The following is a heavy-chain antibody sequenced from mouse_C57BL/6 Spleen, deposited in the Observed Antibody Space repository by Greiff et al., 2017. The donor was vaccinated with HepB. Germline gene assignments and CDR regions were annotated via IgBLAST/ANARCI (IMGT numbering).Heavy chain of an antibody. CDR3: ARPLYYDYDGFAY. Sequence: EVMLVESGGDLVKPGGSLKLSCAASGFTFSSYGMSWVRQTPDKRLEWVATISSGGSYTYYSDSVKVRFTISRDNAKNTLYLQMSSLKSEDTAMYYCARPLYYDYDGFAYWGQGSLVTVSA. J-gene: IGHJ3*01. D-gene: IGHD2-4*01. V-gene: IGHV5-6*02. CDR1: GFTFSSYG. CDR2: ISSGGSYT.